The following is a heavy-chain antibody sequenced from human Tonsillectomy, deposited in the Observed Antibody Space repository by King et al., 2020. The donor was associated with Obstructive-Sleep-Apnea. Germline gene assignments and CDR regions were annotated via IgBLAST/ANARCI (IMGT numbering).Heavy chain of an antibody. J-gene: IGHJ4*02. CDR2: IISKPYGGTT. CDR1: GFTFGDYG. Sequence: DVQLVESGGGLVQPGRSLRLSCRASGFTFGDYGLNWFRQAPGKGLEWVGYIISKPYGGTTQYAASVKGRFTISRDDSKSIAYLQMNSLKTEDTALYHCSSDGSCGYWGQGTLVTVSS. D-gene: IGHD1-26*01. V-gene: IGHV3-49*03. CDR3: SSDGSCGY.